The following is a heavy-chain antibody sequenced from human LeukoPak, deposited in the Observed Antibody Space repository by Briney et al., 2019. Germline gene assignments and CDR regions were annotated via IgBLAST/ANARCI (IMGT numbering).Heavy chain of an antibody. Sequence: GGSLRLSCAASGFTFSSYAMSWVRQAPGKGLEWVSAISGSGGSTYYAGSVKGRFTISRDNSKNTLYLQMNSLRAEDTAVYYCARKDYYDSSVDYWGQGTLVTVSS. CDR1: GFTFSSYA. CDR2: ISGSGGST. J-gene: IGHJ4*02. V-gene: IGHV3-23*01. CDR3: ARKDYYDSSVDY. D-gene: IGHD3-22*01.